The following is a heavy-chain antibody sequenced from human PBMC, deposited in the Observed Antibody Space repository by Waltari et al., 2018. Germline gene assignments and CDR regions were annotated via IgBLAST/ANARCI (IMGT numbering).Heavy chain of an antibody. CDR1: GFTFSDYA. CDR2: IGGIGYSP. D-gene: IGHD1-1*01. Sequence: IHLLESGGGLARPAGSLRISCLGSGFTFSDYAMTWVRQAPGKGWEWVSVIGGIGYSPFYADSVRGRFTSSRANDKKTLYLQMDSLTVEDTAMYYCAKGTTWSAGPNDHICEFWGQGTMVTVSS. J-gene: IGHJ3*01. CDR3: AKGTTWSAGPNDHICEF. V-gene: IGHV3-23*01.